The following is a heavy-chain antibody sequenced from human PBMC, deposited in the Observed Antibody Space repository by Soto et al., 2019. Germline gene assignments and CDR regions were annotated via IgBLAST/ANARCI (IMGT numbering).Heavy chain of an antibody. D-gene: IGHD1-26*01. CDR3: ATALVGATYDY. CDR2: ISAYNGNT. Sequence: ASVKVSCKASGYTFTSYGISWVRQAPGQGLEWMGWISAYNGNTNYAQKLQGRVTMTTDTSTSIAYMELRSLRSDDTAVYYCATALVGATYDYWGQGTLVTVSS. CDR1: GYTFTSYG. J-gene: IGHJ4*02. V-gene: IGHV1-18*04.